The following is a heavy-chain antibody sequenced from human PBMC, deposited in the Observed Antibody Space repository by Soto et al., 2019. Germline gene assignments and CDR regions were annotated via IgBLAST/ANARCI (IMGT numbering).Heavy chain of an antibody. Sequence: EVQLVESGGGLVQPGRSLRLSCAASGFTFDDYAMRWVRQAPGKGLEWVSGISWNSGSIGYADSVKGRFTISKDNAKNSLYLQMNSLRAEDTTLYYCAKAVGSYGNFDYWGQGTLVTVSS. J-gene: IGHJ4*02. V-gene: IGHV3-9*01. D-gene: IGHD5-18*01. CDR3: AKAVGSYGNFDY. CDR1: GFTFDDYA. CDR2: ISWNSGSI.